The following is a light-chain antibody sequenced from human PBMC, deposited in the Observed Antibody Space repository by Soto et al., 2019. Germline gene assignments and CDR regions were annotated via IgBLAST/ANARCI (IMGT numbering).Light chain of an antibody. Sequence: DIQMTQSPSTLSASVGDRVTITCLASQSISSWLAWYQQKPGKAPKLLIYDASSLESGVPSRFSGSGSGTEFTLTISSLQPEDFATYYCQQLKNYPITFGQGTRLEIK. V-gene: IGKV1-5*01. CDR2: DAS. J-gene: IGKJ5*01. CDR1: QSISSW. CDR3: QQLKNYPIT.